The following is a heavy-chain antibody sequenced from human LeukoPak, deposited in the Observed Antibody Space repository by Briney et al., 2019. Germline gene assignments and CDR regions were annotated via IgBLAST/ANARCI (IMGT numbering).Heavy chain of an antibody. Sequence: PSQTLSLTCTVSGGSISSGGYYWSWIRQPPGKGLEWIGYIYHSGSTYYNPSLKSRVTISVDTSKNQFSLKLSSVTAADTAVYYCARTEMATIGYYFDYWGQGTLVTVSS. D-gene: IGHD5-24*01. V-gene: IGHV4-30-2*01. J-gene: IGHJ4*02. CDR2: IYHSGST. CDR3: ARTEMATIGYYFDY. CDR1: GGSISSGGYY.